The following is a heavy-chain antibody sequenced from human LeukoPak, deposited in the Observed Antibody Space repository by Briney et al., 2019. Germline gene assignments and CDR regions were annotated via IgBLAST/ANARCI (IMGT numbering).Heavy chain of an antibody. Sequence: PGGSLRLSCAASGFTFRSYWMHWVRQVPGQGLVWVSRIDAEGTTTTYADSVKGRFTISRDNAKNTLYLQMNSLRAEDTAVYYCARRYHYDSSGYQFDYWGQGTLVTVSS. V-gene: IGHV3-74*01. CDR1: GFTFRSYW. CDR2: IDAEGTTT. D-gene: IGHD3-22*01. J-gene: IGHJ4*02. CDR3: ARRYHYDSSGYQFDY.